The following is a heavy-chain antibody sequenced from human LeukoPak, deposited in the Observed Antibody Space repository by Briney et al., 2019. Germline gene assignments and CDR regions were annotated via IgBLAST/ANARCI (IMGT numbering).Heavy chain of an antibody. D-gene: IGHD1-26*01. CDR1: GFSVSRNY. V-gene: IGHV3-66*01. CDR2: IYSGGST. CDR3: ARDRPGGSYDY. J-gene: IGHJ4*02. Sequence: PGGSLRLSCAASGFSVSRNYMTWVRQAPGEGLEWVSLIYSGGSTSYADSVKGRFTISRDNSKNTLYLQMNSLRAEDTAVYYCARDRPGGSYDYWGQGTLVTVSS.